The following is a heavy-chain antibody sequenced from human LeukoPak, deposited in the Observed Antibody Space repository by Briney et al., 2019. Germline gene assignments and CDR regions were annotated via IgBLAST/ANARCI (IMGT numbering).Heavy chain of an antibody. Sequence: GGSLRLSCAASGFTFSSYEMNWVRQAPGKGLEWVSYISSSGSTIYYADSVKGRFTISRDNAKNSLYLQMNSLRAEDTAVYYCAKDSFGSGSYYFDYYGMDVWGKGTTVTVSS. CDR1: GFTFSSYE. D-gene: IGHD3-10*01. CDR3: AKDSFGSGSYYFDYYGMDV. CDR2: ISSSGSTI. V-gene: IGHV3-48*03. J-gene: IGHJ6*04.